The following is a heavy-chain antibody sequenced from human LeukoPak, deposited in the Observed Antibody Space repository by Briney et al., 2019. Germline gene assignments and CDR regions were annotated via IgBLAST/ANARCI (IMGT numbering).Heavy chain of an antibody. CDR3: ARDSGYGGNYQYWYFDL. CDR1: SGSISSGDYY. J-gene: IGHJ2*01. D-gene: IGHD4/OR15-4a*01. CDR2: IYYGGST. V-gene: IGHV4-30-4*08. Sequence: SQTLSLTCTVSSGSISSGDYYWSWIRQPPGKGLEWIGYIYYGGSTYYNPSLKSRVTISVDTYKNQFFLKLSSVTAADTAVYYCARDSGYGGNYQYWYFDLWGRGTLVTVSS.